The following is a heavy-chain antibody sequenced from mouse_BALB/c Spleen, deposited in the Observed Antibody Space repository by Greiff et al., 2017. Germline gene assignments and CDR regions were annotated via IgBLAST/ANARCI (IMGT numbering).Heavy chain of an antibody. CDR3: ARFDGYYAMDY. CDR1: GFTFSSFG. Sequence: EVMLVESGGGLVQPGGSRKLSCAASGFTFSSFGMHWVRQAPEKGLEWVAYISSGSSTNYYADTVKGRFTISRDNPKNTLFLQMTSLRSEDTAMYYCARFDGYYAMDYWGQGTSVTVSS. CDR2: ISSGSSTN. D-gene: IGHD2-3*01. J-gene: IGHJ4*01. V-gene: IGHV5-17*02.